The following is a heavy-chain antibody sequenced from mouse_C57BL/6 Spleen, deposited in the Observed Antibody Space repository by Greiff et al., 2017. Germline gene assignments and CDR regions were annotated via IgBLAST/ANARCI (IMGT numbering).Heavy chain of an antibody. CDR1: GYAFTNYL. Sequence: QVQLQQSGAELVRPGTSVKVSCKASGYAFTNYLIEWVKQRPGQGLEWIGVINPGSGGTNYNEKFKGKATLTADKSSSTAYMQLSSLTSEDSAVYFCARDSNYVPYYAMDYWGQGTSVTVSS. J-gene: IGHJ4*01. CDR3: ARDSNYVPYYAMDY. V-gene: IGHV1-54*01. D-gene: IGHD2-5*01. CDR2: INPGSGGT.